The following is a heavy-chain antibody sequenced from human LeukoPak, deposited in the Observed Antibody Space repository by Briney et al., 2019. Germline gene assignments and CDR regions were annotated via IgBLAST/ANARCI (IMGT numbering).Heavy chain of an antibody. CDR2: IYHSGST. CDR1: GYSISSGYY. J-gene: IGHJ5*02. CDR3: ARTYYDYVWGSYRHSVWFDP. Sequence: SETLSLTCAVSGYSISSGYYWGWIRPPPGKGLEWIGIIYHSGSTYYNPSLKSRVTISVDTSKNQFSLKLSSVTAADTAVYYCARTYYDYVWGSYRHSVWFDPWGQGTLVTVSS. D-gene: IGHD3-16*02. V-gene: IGHV4-38-2*01.